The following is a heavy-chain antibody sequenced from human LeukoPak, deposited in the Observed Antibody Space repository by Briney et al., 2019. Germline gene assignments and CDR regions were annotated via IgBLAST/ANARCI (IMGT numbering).Heavy chain of an antibody. D-gene: IGHD3-22*01. J-gene: IGHJ4*02. V-gene: IGHV4-4*09. Sequence: SETLSLTCTVSGGSISSYYYNWIRQPPGKGLEWIGYIYTSGSTNYSPSLKSRVTISVDTSKSQVSLRLRSVTAADTAMYYCASSYYYDSRGYATPTHYFEYWGQGTLVTVSS. CDR2: IYTSGST. CDR1: GGSISSYY. CDR3: ASSYYYDSRGYATPTHYFEY.